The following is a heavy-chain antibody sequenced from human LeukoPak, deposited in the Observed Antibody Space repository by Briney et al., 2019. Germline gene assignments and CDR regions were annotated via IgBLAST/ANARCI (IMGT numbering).Heavy chain of an antibody. CDR2: IRNKANRYTT. CDR1: GFTFTDHH. D-gene: IGHD7-27*01. CDR3: ARSPLGIAPFDY. V-gene: IGHV3-72*01. J-gene: IGHJ4*02. Sequence: PGGSLRLSCAASGFTFTDHHMDWVRQAPGEGLEWVARIRNKANRYTTEYAASVKGRFTISRDDSENSLYLQMDSLKTEYTAVYYCARSPLGIAPFDYWGQGTLVTVSS.